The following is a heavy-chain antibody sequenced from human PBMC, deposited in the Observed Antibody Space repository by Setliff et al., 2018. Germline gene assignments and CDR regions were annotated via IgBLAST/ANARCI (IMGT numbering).Heavy chain of an antibody. CDR2: IYHSGST. Sequence: ASETLSLTCAIYGQSFSDYYWGWVRQPPGKGLEWIGEIYHSGSTNYNPSLKSRVTISVDTSKNQFSLKLSSVTAADTAVYYCARDRQYCSSPTCYSSYFYYYGMDVWGQGTTVTV. J-gene: IGHJ6*02. D-gene: IGHD2-2*02. CDR3: ARDRQYCSSPTCYSSYFYYYGMDV. V-gene: IGHV4-34*01. CDR1: GQSFSDYY.